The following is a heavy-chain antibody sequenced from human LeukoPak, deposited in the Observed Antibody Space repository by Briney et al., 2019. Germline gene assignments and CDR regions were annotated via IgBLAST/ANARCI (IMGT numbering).Heavy chain of an antibody. D-gene: IGHD3-16*01. CDR2: IRYDGTHK. CDR1: GFTFSSHG. V-gene: IGHV3-30*02. Sequence: GGSLRLSCAASGFTFSSHGMHWVRQDPGEGLEWVAFIRYDGTHKYYADSVKGRFTISRDNAKNSLYLQMNSLRAEDTAVYYCARLRSYGYYYDGMDVWGQGTTVTVSS. CDR3: ARLRSYGYYYDGMDV. J-gene: IGHJ6*01.